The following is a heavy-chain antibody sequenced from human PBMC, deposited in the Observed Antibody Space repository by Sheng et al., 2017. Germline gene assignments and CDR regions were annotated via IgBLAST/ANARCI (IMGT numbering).Heavy chain of an antibody. J-gene: IGHJ4*02. V-gene: IGHV3-33*01. CDR2: IWHDASIK. CDR1: GFIFNNYA. D-gene: IGHD6-19*01. CDR3: ARALGSRHSDWYFDS. Sequence: QVQLAESGGDIVQPGGSLRLSCAASGFIFNNYAMFWARQAPGKGLEWVSVIWHDASIKYYADSVKGRFTVSRDNFKNTMYLQINTLRADDTAVYYCARALGSRHSDWYFDSWGQGTLVTVSS.